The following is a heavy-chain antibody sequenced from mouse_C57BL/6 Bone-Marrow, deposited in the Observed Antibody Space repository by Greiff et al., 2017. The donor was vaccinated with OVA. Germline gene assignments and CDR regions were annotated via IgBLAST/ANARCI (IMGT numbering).Heavy chain of an antibody. D-gene: IGHD1-1*01. V-gene: IGHV6-3*01. J-gene: IGHJ1*03. CDR2: IRLKSDNYAT. CDR1: GFTFSNYW. CDR3: TLGSSYDWYFDV. Sequence: EVKLVESGGGLVQPGGSMKLSCVASGFTFSNYWMNWVRQSPEKGLEWVAQIRLKSDNYATHYAESVKGRFTISRDDSKSSVYLQMNNLRAEDTGIYYCTLGSSYDWYFDVWGTGTTVTVSS.